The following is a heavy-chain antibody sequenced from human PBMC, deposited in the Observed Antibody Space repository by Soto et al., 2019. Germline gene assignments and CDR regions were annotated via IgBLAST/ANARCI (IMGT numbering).Heavy chain of an antibody. V-gene: IGHV3-11*01. CDR1: GFTFSDSF. D-gene: IGHD2-15*01. CDR3: ARESCGGGSGYSH. J-gene: IGHJ4*02. Sequence: GGSLRLSCAASGFTFSDSFMTWIRQAPGKGLERVSYISNTDTIKDHADSVKGRFTISRDNAKNSLYLQMNSLRADDTAVYSCARESCGGGSGYSHWGQGVLVTVSS. CDR2: ISNTDTIK.